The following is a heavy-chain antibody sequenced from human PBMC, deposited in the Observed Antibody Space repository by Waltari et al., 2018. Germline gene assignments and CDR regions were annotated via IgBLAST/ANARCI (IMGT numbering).Heavy chain of an antibody. CDR2: INPNNGGT. Sequence: QVHLVQSGAEVRKPGASVTVSCKASAYTFTDYYMHWVRQAPGQGLEYMGWINPNNGGTNYAQKFQGRVTMTRDSSITTAYMELTRLRSDDSAMYYCARDQNYYFDYWGQGTLVTVSS. V-gene: IGHV1-2*02. CDR3: ARDQNYYFDY. CDR1: AYTFTDYY. J-gene: IGHJ4*02. D-gene: IGHD1-7*01.